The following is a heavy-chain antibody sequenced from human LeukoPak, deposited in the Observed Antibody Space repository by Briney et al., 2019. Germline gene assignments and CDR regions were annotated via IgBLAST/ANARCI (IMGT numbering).Heavy chain of an antibody. CDR3: ARGPVAAAGRGGPYYYYYYGMDV. D-gene: IGHD6-13*01. Sequence: RSSETLSLTCAVYGGSFSGYYWSWIRQPPGKGLEWIGEINHSGSTNYNPSLKSRVTISVDTSKNQFSLKLSSVTAADTAVYYCARGPVAAAGRGGPYYYYYYGMDVWGQGTTVTVSS. CDR2: INHSGST. J-gene: IGHJ6*02. CDR1: GGSFSGYY. V-gene: IGHV4-34*01.